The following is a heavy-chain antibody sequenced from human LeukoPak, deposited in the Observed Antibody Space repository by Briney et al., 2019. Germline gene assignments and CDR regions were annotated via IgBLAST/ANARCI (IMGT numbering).Heavy chain of an antibody. J-gene: IGHJ6*03. Sequence: PSETLSLTCTVSGGSISSYYWSWIRQPPGRGLEWIGYIYYSGSTNYNPSLKSRVTISVDTSKNQFSLKLSSVTAADTAVYYCARGQSGYDPYCYYYMDVWGKGTTVTVSS. CDR2: IYYSGST. CDR3: ARGQSGYDPYCYYYMDV. CDR1: GGSISSYY. D-gene: IGHD5-12*01. V-gene: IGHV4-59*01.